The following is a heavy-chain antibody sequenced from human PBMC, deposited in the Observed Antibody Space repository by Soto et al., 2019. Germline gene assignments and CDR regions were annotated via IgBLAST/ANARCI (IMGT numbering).Heavy chain of an antibody. V-gene: IGHV5-51*01. Sequence: GESLKISCKGSGYSFTSYWIGWVRQMPGKGLEWMGIIYPGDSDTRYSPSFQGQVTISADKSISTAYLQWSSLKASDTAMYYCARRVIGGYCSGGSCYIGAFDIWGQGTMVTVSS. J-gene: IGHJ3*02. CDR3: ARRVIGGYCSGGSCYIGAFDI. CDR2: IYPGDSDT. D-gene: IGHD2-15*01. CDR1: GYSFTSYW.